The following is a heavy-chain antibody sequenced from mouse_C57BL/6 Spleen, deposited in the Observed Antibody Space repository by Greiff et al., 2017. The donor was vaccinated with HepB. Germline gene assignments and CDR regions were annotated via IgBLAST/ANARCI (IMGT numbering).Heavy chain of an antibody. Sequence: EVHLVESEGGLVQPGSSMKLSCTASGFTFSDYYMAWVRQVPEKGLEWVANINYDGSSTYYLDSLKSRFIISRDNAKNILYLQMSSLKSEDTATYYCARKGFYYAMDYWGQGTSVTVSS. CDR2: INYDGSST. V-gene: IGHV5-16*01. J-gene: IGHJ4*01. CDR1: GFTFSDYY. CDR3: ARKGFYYAMDY.